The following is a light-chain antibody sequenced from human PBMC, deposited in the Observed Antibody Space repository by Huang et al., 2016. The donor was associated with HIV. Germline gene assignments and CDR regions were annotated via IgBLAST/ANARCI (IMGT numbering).Light chain of an antibody. CDR3: QQRSNWPRT. Sequence: EIVLTQSPATLSLSPGERATLACRASQSVSSYLAWYQQKPGQAPRLLIYDASNRATGIPARFSGSGSGTDLTLTISSLEPEDFAVYYRQQRSNWPRTFGQGTKLEI. CDR1: QSVSSY. J-gene: IGKJ2*01. V-gene: IGKV3-11*01. CDR2: DAS.